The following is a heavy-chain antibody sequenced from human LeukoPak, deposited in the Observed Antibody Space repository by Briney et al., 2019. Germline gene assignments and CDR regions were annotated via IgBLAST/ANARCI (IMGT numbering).Heavy chain of an antibody. CDR1: GYTFTSYG. CDR3: ARNDYGDYPLRWFDP. J-gene: IGHJ5*02. D-gene: IGHD4-17*01. V-gene: IGHV1-18*01. CDR2: ISAYNGNT. Sequence: ASVKVSCTASGYTFTSYGISWVRQAPGQGLEWMGWISAYNGNTNYAQKLQGRVTMTTDTSTSTAYMELRSLRSDDTAVYYCARNDYGDYPLRWFDPWGQGTLVTVSS.